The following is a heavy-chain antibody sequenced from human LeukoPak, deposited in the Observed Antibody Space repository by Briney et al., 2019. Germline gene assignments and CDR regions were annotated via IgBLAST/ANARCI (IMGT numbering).Heavy chain of an antibody. CDR1: GFSFSSYE. Sequence: PGGSLRLSCAASGFSFSSYEMNWVRQAPGKGLEWVSYIGSTTNSIYYADSVKGRFTISRDNAENSLHLEMNSLRVEDTAVYYCARDRYFQYWGQGTLVTVSS. D-gene: IGHD1-14*01. CDR3: ARDRYFQY. V-gene: IGHV3-48*03. J-gene: IGHJ1*01. CDR2: IGSTTNSI.